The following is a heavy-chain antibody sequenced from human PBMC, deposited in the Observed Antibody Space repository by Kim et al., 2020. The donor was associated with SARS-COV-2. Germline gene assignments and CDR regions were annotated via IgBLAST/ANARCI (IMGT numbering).Heavy chain of an antibody. Sequence: GGSLRLSCAASGFTFDDYAMHWVRQAPGKGLEWVSGISWNSGSIGYADSVKGRFTISRDNAKKSLYLQMNSLRAEDTALYYCAKVDRFDAFDIWGQGTMV. V-gene: IGHV3-9*01. CDR3: AKVDRFDAFDI. CDR1: GFTFDDYA. J-gene: IGHJ3*02. CDR2: ISWNSGSI.